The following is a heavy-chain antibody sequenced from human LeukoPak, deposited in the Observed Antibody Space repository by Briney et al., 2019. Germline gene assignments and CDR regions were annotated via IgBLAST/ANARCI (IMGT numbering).Heavy chain of an antibody. CDR2: ISWNSGSI. D-gene: IGHD4-23*01. CDR3: AKDIGGKISVWFDP. CDR1: GFTFDDYA. V-gene: IGHV3-9*01. J-gene: IGHJ5*02. Sequence: PGGSLRLSCAASGFTFDDYAMYWVRQAPGKGLEWVSGISWNSGSIGYADSVKGRFTISRDNAKNSLYLQMNRLRAEDTALYYCAKDIGGKISVWFDPWGQGTLVTVSS.